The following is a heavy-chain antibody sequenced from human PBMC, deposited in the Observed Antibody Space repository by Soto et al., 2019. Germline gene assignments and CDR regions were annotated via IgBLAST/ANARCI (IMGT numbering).Heavy chain of an antibody. J-gene: IGHJ6*02. Sequence: EVQLVESGGGLVQPGRSLRLSCAASGFTFDDYAMHWVRQAPGKGLEWVSGISWNSGSIGYADSVKGRFTISRDNAKNSLYLQMSGLRAEDTALYYCAKDMADSSSGGYYDGMDVWGQGTTVTVSS. CDR1: GFTFDDYA. D-gene: IGHD6-13*01. V-gene: IGHV3-9*01. CDR2: ISWNSGSI. CDR3: AKDMADSSSGGYYDGMDV.